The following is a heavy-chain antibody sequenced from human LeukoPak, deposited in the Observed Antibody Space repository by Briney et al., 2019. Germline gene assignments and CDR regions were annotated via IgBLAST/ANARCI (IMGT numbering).Heavy chain of an antibody. J-gene: IGHJ4*02. CDR1: GFTFSSYS. V-gene: IGHV3-21*01. D-gene: IGHD3-22*01. Sequence: KAGGSLRLSCAASGFTFSSYSMNWVRQAPGKGLEWVSSISSSSSYIYYADSVKGRFTISRDNAKNSLYLQMNSLRAEDTAVYYCARDRLYYYDSSGYDYWGQGTLVTVSS. CDR3: ARDRLYYYDSSGYDY. CDR2: ISSSSSYI.